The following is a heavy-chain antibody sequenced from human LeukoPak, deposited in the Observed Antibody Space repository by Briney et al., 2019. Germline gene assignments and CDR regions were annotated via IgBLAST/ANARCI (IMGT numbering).Heavy chain of an antibody. Sequence: GASVKVSCKASGYTFTSYGISWVRQAPGQRLEWMGWISAYSGSTNYAQKLQGRVTMTTDTSTSTAYMELRSLRSDDTAVYYCAREGTTGTMGAFDIWGQGTMVTVSS. CDR2: ISAYSGST. D-gene: IGHD1-1*01. J-gene: IGHJ3*02. V-gene: IGHV1-18*01. CDR1: GYTFTSYG. CDR3: AREGTTGTMGAFDI.